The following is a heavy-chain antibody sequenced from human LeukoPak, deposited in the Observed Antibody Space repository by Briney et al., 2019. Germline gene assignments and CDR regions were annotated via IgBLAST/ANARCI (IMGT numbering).Heavy chain of an antibody. Sequence: VASVKVSCKASGGTFSSYAISWVRQVPGQGLEWMGRIIPILGIANYAQKFQGRVTITADKSTSTAYMELSSLRSEDTAVYYCARGLGSSWYNWFDPWGQGTLVTVSS. V-gene: IGHV1-69*04. J-gene: IGHJ5*02. CDR1: GGTFSSYA. CDR3: ARGLGSSWYNWFDP. CDR2: IIPILGIA. D-gene: IGHD6-13*01.